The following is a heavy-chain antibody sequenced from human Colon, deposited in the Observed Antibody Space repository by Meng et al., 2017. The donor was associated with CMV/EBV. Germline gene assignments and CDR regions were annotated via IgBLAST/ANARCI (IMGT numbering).Heavy chain of an antibody. CDR2: ISGSTGYT. Sequence: QVHLVQSVAEVKEPGASVLVSCRSSGYTFTSYGINWVRQVPGQGLEWMGWISGSTGYTNRAQKFQGRVTMTTDTSTSTAYLALTSLTSNDTAVYYCARGRPNWSGVLDYWGQGTLVTVSS. V-gene: IGHV1-18*01. CDR3: ARGRPNWSGVLDY. CDR1: GYTFTSYG. D-gene: IGHD1-1*01. J-gene: IGHJ4*02.